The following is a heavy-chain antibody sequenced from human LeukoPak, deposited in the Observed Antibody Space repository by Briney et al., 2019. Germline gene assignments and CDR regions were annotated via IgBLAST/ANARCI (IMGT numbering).Heavy chain of an antibody. CDR2: ISGSGGST. J-gene: IGHJ4*02. D-gene: IGHD3-22*01. Sequence: GGSLRLSCAASGFTFSSYAMSWVRQAPGKGLEWVSAISGSGGSTYYADSVKGRFTISRDNSKNTLYLQMNSLRAEDTAVYYCANQHYYDSSGPTGGPHLYWGQGTLVTVSS. V-gene: IGHV3-23*01. CDR1: GFTFSSYA. CDR3: ANQHYYDSSGPTGGPHLY.